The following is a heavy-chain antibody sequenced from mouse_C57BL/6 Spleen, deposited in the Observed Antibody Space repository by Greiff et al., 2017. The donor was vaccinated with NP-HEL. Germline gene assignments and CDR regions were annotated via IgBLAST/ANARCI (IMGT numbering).Heavy chain of an antibody. CDR1: GYTFTSYG. J-gene: IGHJ1*03. CDR2: IYPRSGNT. CDR3: ASQPVGYFDV. V-gene: IGHV1-81*01. Sequence: VQRVESGAELARPGASVKLSCKASGYTFTSYGISWVKQRTGQGLEWIGEIYPRSGNTYYNEKFKGKATLTADKSSSTAYMELRSLTSEDSAVYFCASQPVGYFDVWGTGTTVTVSS.